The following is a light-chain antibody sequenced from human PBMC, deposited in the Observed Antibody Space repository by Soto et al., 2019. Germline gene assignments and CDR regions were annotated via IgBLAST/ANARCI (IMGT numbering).Light chain of an antibody. CDR1: SSNIGSNY. J-gene: IGLJ2*01. Sequence: QSVLTQPPSASGTPGLRVTISCSGSSSNIGSNYVYWYQQLPGTAPKLLIYRNNQRPSGVPDRFSGSKSGTSASLAISGLRSEDEADYYCAAWDDSLSAGVFGGGTQLTVL. CDR3: AAWDDSLSAGV. V-gene: IGLV1-47*01. CDR2: RNN.